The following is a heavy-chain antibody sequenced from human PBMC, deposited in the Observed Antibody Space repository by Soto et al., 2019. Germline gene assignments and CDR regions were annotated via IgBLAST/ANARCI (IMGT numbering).Heavy chain of an antibody. CDR1: VYTLAGIS. Sequence: ASVKVSCKVSVYTLAGISMHWIRQAPGKGLEWMGRFVPAEGETKYARKFQGRLTMTEDATTETAYMELSSLTSEDTAVYYCATDGLHQATYLDFWGPGTLVTVSS. D-gene: IGHD2-2*01. V-gene: IGHV1-24*01. J-gene: IGHJ4*01. CDR2: FVPAEGET. CDR3: ATDGLHQATYLDF.